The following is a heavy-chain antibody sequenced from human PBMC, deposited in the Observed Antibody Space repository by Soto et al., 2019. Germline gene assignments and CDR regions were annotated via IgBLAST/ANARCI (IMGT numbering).Heavy chain of an antibody. CDR1: GGSISSYY. V-gene: IGHV4-59*08. Sequence: PSETLSLTCTVSGGSISSYYWSWIRQPPGKGLEWIGYIYYSGSTNYNPSLKSRVTISVDTSKNQFSLKLSSVTAADTAVYYCARGYNPPYNWFDPWGQGTLVTVSS. CDR3: ARGYNPPYNWFDP. CDR2: IYYSGST. J-gene: IGHJ5*02. D-gene: IGHD1-20*01.